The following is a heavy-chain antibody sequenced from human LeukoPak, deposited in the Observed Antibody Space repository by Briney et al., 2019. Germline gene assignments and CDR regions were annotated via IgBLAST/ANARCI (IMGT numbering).Heavy chain of an antibody. D-gene: IGHD1-14*01. V-gene: IGHV4-59*08. CDR2: IYYSGST. Sequence: PSETLSLTCTVSGGSINSYHWSWIRQPPGKGLEWIGYIYYSGSTNYNPSLKSRLTISVDTSKNQFSLKLSSVTAADTAVYYCARNRLRKYWYFDLWGRGTLVTVSS. J-gene: IGHJ2*01. CDR1: GGSINSYH. CDR3: ARNRLRKYWYFDL.